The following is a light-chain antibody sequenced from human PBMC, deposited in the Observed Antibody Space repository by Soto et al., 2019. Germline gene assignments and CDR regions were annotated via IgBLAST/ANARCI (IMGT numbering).Light chain of an antibody. CDR3: QHYGSSRT. J-gene: IGKJ1*01. CDR1: QSVSSTY. Sequence: EIVLTQSPGTLSLSPGERATLSCRASQSVSSTYLAWYQQKPGQAPRLLIYGASSRATGIPDRFSGSGSGTDFTLTISRLEPAYFAVSYCQHYGSSRTFGQGTKVERK. V-gene: IGKV3-20*01. CDR2: GAS.